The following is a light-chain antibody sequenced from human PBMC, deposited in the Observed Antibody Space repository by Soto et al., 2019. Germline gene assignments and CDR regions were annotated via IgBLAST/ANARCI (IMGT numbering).Light chain of an antibody. CDR3: QQYDKWPPWT. CDR2: GAS. CDR1: QSISNN. Sequence: EIVLTQSPGTLSLSPGERATLSCRASQSISNNLAWYQQKPGQAPSLLICGASSRATGIPARFSGSGSGTDFTLTISSLQSEDFAVYYCQQYDKWPPWTFGQGTKVDIK. J-gene: IGKJ1*01. V-gene: IGKV3-15*01.